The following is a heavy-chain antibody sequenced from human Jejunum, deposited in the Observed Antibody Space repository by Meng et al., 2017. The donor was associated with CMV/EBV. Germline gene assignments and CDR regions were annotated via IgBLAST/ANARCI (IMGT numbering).Heavy chain of an antibody. CDR1: GFTCDDYA. J-gene: IGHJ6*02. CDR2: VYSGGSAT. CDR3: ARDWQKGMDV. V-gene: IGHV3-23*03. Sequence: SCAASGFTCDDYAMNWVRQAPGKGLEWVSVVYSGGSATYYADSVRGRFTISRDNSKNTVFLQMNNLRVEDTGVYYCARDWQKGMDVWGQGTTVTVSS.